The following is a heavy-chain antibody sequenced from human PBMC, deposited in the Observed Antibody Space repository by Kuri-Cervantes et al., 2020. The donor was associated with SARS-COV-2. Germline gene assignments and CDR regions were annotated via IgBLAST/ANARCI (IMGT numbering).Heavy chain of an antibody. CDR3: ARDEDSYGHYYYYMDV. CDR1: GFTFDDYA. J-gene: IGHJ6*03. CDR2: ISWNSGSI. V-gene: IGHV3-9*01. Sequence: SLKISCAASGFTFDDYAMHWVWQAPGKGLEWVSGISWNSGSIGYADSVKGRFTISRDNAKNSLYLQMNSLTAEDTAVYYCARDEDSYGHYYYYMDVWGKGTTVTVSS. D-gene: IGHD5-18*01.